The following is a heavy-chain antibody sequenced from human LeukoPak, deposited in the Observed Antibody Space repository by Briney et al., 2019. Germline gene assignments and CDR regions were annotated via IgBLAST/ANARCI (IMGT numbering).Heavy chain of an antibody. CDR2: ISGDGGST. Sequence: GGSLRLSCAASGFTFDDYAMHWVRQAPGKGLEWVSLISGDGGSTYYADSVKGRFTISRDSSKNSLYLQMNSLRTEDTALYYCAKLGDSSGYYYVEDYWGQGTLVTVSS. CDR1: GFTFDDYA. D-gene: IGHD3-22*01. V-gene: IGHV3-43*02. J-gene: IGHJ4*02. CDR3: AKLGDSSGYYYVEDY.